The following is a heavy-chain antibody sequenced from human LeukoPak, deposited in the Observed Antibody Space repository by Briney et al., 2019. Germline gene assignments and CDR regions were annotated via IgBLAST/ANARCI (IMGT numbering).Heavy chain of an antibody. D-gene: IGHD4-17*01. J-gene: IGHJ4*02. Sequence: GASVTVSYKASGYTFTSYYMHWVRQAPGQGLEWMGLINPSGGSTSYPPKFQGRVTITRDTSTSTVYMELSSLRSEDTAVYFCARFTDYGDPPFVYWGQGTRVTVPS. CDR1: GYTFTSYY. CDR3: ARFTDYGDPPFVY. V-gene: IGHV1-46*01. CDR2: INPSGGST.